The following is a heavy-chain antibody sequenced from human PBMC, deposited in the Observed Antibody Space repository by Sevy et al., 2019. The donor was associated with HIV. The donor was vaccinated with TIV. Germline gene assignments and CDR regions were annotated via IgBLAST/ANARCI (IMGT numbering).Heavy chain of an antibody. V-gene: IGHV4-59*13. CDR3: ARFDYGDYVGYFDY. CDR2: IYNSGNT. D-gene: IGHD4-17*01. J-gene: IGHJ4*02. CDR1: GGSISSYS. Sequence: SETLSLTCTFSGGSISSYSWSWNRQPPGKGLEWIGYIYNSGNTNYKTSLKSRVTMSVDTSKNQFSLNLRSVTAADTAVYYCARFDYGDYVGYFDYWGQGTLVTVSS.